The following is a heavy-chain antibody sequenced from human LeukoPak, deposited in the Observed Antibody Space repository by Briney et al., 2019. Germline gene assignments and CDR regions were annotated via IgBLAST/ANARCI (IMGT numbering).Heavy chain of an antibody. CDR3: AKRGVVIRVILVGFHREAYYFDS. Sequence: GGSLRLSCAVSGITLSNYGMSWVRQAPGKGLEWVAGISGSGGSTNYADSVKCRFTISRDNPTNTLFLQMNSLRAEDTAVYFCAKRGVVIRVILVGFHREAYYFDSWGQGALVTVSS. CDR2: ISGSGGST. D-gene: IGHD2-21*01. CDR1: GITLSNYG. V-gene: IGHV3-23*01. J-gene: IGHJ4*02.